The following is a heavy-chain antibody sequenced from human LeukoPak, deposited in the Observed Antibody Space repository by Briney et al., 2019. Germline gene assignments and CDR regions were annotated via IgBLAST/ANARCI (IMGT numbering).Heavy chain of an antibody. J-gene: IGHJ4*02. CDR3: ARYSSSSGGASHYLDY. V-gene: IGHV3-74*01. Sequence: GGSLRLSCAVSGFTFRSYWMNWVRQAPGKGLGWVSRISGDGSMTNYADSVKGRFTISRDNAKNTVYLQMNSLRAEDTAVYYCARYSSSSGGASHYLDYWGQGTLVTVSS. CDR2: ISGDGSMT. D-gene: IGHD6-6*01. CDR1: GFTFRSYW.